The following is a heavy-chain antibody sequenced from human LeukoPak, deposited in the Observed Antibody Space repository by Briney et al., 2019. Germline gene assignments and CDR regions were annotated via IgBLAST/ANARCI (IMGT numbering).Heavy chain of an antibody. D-gene: IGHD3-22*01. V-gene: IGHV4-4*07. J-gene: IGHJ6*03. CDR1: GGSIISNY. CDR2: IYGSGIP. CDR3: ARLKFYDSTGYSPGYYMDV. Sequence: SETLSLTCTVSGGSIISNYWSWIRQSAGTGLEWIGRIYGSGIPDYNPSLKSRVTMSLDTSRKQFSLRLTSVTAADTAVYYCARLKFYDSTGYSPGYYMDVWGKGTTVSVFS.